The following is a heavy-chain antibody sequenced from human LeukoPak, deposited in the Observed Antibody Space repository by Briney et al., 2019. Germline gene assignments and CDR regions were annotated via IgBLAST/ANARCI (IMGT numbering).Heavy chain of an antibody. CDR2: ISNDGDNK. CDR3: AKASGSYHMGDS. CDR1: GFTFTSYG. Sequence: QPGGSLRLSCAASGFTFTSYGMHWVREAPGKGLEWVAVISNDGDNKYYADSVKGRFTLSRDNSKNTLYLQMNSLRDEDTAVYYCAKASGSYHMGDSWGQGTLVTVSS. D-gene: IGHD1-26*01. J-gene: IGHJ5*01. V-gene: IGHV3-30*18.